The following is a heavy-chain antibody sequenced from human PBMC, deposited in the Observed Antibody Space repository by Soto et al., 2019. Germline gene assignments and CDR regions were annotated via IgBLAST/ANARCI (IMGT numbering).Heavy chain of an antibody. J-gene: IGHJ4*02. D-gene: IGHD6-19*01. V-gene: IGHV3-21*01. CDR2: ISSGASYI. CDR3: AREVAGTAFFDY. CDR1: GFTSYYYS. Sequence: EVQLVESGGGLVKPGGSLRISCAASGFTSYYYSMNWVRQAPGKGLEWVSCISSGASYIYYADSVKGRFTISRDNAKNSLYLQMNSLRAEDTAVYYCAREVAGTAFFDYWGQGTLVTVSS.